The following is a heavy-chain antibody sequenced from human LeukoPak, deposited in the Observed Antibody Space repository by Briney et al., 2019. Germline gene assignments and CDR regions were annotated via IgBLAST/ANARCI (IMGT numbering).Heavy chain of an antibody. CDR2: IYYSGST. J-gene: IGHJ4*02. CDR1: GGSFSGYY. CDR3: ATRYNWNYPFDY. D-gene: IGHD1-7*01. Sequence: KPSETLSLTCAVYGGSFSGYYWDWIRQPPGKGLEWIGSIYYSGSTYYNPSLKSRVTISVDTSKNQFSLKLSSVAAADTAVYYCATRYNWNYPFDYWGQGTLVTVSS. V-gene: IGHV4-39*01.